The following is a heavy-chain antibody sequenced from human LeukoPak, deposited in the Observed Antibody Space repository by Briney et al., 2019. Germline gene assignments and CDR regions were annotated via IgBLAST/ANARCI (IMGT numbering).Heavy chain of an antibody. CDR1: GFTFSSYA. Sequence: PGGSLRLSCAASGFTFSSYAMIWVRQAPGKGLEWVSAISGSGGSTYYADSVKGRFTISRDNSKNTLYLQMNSLRAEDTAVYYSAKDSNGKYYSLWNYWGQGTPVTVSS. CDR3: AKDSNGKYYSLWNY. D-gene: IGHD2/OR15-2a*01. V-gene: IGHV3-23*01. CDR2: ISGSGGST. J-gene: IGHJ4*02.